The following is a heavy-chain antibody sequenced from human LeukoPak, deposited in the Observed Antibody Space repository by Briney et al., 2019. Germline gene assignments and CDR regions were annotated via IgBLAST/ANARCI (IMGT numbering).Heavy chain of an antibody. CDR2: IDYTGST. Sequence: SSETLSLTCTVSGGSISSSSYYWAWIRQPPGKGLEWIGEIDYTGSTNYNPSLKSRIKMSVDTSKNQFSVNLNSVTAADTAFYYCARRRIPATITGSKLSSRFDTWGQGTLVTVSS. D-gene: IGHD5-12*01. CDR3: ARRRIPATITGSKLSSRFDT. J-gene: IGHJ1*01. V-gene: IGHV4-39*07. CDR1: GGSISSSSYY.